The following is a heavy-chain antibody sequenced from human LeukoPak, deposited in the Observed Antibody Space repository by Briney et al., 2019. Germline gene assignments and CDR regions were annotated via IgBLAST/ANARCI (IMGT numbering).Heavy chain of an antibody. J-gene: IGHJ5*02. D-gene: IGHD5-12*01. Sequence: SVKVSCKASGGTFSSYAISWVRQAPGQGLEWMGRIIPIFGTANYAQKFQGRVTITTDESTSTAYMELSSLRSDDTAVYYCARGPRLRFGDWFDPWGQGTLVTVSS. CDR3: ARGPRLRFGDWFDP. CDR2: IIPIFGTA. V-gene: IGHV1-69*05. CDR1: GGTFSSYA.